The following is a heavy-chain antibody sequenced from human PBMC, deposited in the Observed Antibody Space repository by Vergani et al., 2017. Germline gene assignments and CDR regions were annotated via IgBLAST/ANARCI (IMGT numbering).Heavy chain of an antibody. CDR2: ISSSSSYI. J-gene: IGHJ2*01. V-gene: IGHV3-21*01. CDR3: ARDYCSSTSCLSSYWYFDL. D-gene: IGHD2-2*01. CDR1: GFTFSSYS. Sequence: EVQLVESGGGLVKPGGSLRLSCAASGFTFSSYSMNWVRQAPGKGLEWVSSISSSSSYIYYADSVKGRFTISRDNAKNSLYLQMNSLRAEDTAVYYCARDYCSSTSCLSSYWYFDLWGRGTLVTVSS.